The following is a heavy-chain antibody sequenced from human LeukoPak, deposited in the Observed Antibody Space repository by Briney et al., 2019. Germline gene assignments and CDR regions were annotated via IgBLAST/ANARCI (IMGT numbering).Heavy chain of an antibody. CDR1: GGTFSSYA. D-gene: IGHD6-19*01. J-gene: IGHJ5*02. Sequence: ASVKVSCKASGGTFSSYAISWVRQAPGQGLEWMGGIIPIFGTANYAQKFQGRVTITADESTSTAYMELSSLRSEDTAVYYCARCTTAGTGWCNWFDPWGQGTLVTVSS. CDR3: ARCTTAGTGWCNWFDP. CDR2: IIPIFGTA. V-gene: IGHV1-69*13.